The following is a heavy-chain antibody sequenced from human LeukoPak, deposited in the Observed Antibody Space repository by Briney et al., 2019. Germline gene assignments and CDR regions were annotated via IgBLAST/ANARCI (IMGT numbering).Heavy chain of an antibody. CDR3: ANAGIGADGAGFLCEY. D-gene: IGHD1-1*01. CDR2: ASYYVGKQ. Sequence: SGGSLRLSCAVSGFTFSDYAMRWVRQAPGKGLEWVSTASYYVGKQYHADSVRGRFTVSRDNSRNTVSLQMSSLRVEDTGIYYCANAGIGADGAGFLCEYWGQGTLVTVSS. J-gene: IGHJ4*02. CDR1: GFTFSDYA. V-gene: IGHV3-23*01.